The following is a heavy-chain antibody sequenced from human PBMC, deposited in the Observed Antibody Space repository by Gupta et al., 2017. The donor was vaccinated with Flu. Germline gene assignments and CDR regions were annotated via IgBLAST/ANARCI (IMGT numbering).Heavy chain of an antibody. CDR2: ISSNGGST. Sequence: EVQLVESGGGLVQPGGSLRLSCSASGFTFSDYAMHWVRQAPGKGLEYVSAISSNGGSTYYAASVKGRFTISRDNSKNTLYLQMSSLRAEDTAVYYCVKLQYYYASGTPYWGQGTLVTVSS. V-gene: IGHV3-64D*06. J-gene: IGHJ4*02. D-gene: IGHD3-10*01. CDR3: VKLQYYYASGTPY. CDR1: GFTFSDYA.